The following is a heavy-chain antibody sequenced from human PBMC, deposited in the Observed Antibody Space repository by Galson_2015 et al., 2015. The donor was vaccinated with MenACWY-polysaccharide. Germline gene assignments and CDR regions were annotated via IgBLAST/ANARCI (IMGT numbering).Heavy chain of an antibody. CDR3: AKSGGDGVTVFATVPTAPES. D-gene: IGHD2-21*01. CDR1: GFTFRTFP. V-gene: IGHV3-23*01. CDR2: ISGSGNSA. J-gene: IGHJ4*02. Sequence: SLRLSCAASGFTFRTFPMNWVRQTPGKGLEWVVGISGSGNSAFYADSVRGRFTISRDNSRNTLYLQMNSLRADDTALYYCAKSGGDGVTVFATVPTAPESWGQGTLVTVSS.